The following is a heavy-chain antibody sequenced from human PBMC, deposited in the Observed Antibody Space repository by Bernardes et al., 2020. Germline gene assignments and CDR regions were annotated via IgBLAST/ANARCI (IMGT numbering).Heavy chain of an antibody. J-gene: IGHJ4*02. CDR2: INPNSGGT. D-gene: IGHD2-15*01. V-gene: IGHV1-2*06. CDR1: GYTFTGYY. Sequence: ASVKVSCKASGYTFTGYYMHWVRQAPGQGLEWMGRINPNSGGTNYAQKFQGRVTMTRDTSISTAYMELSRLRSDDTAVYYCATVRGPNCSGGSCPPGDDGDPFDYWGQGTLVTVSS. CDR3: ATVRGPNCSGGSCPPGDDGDPFDY.